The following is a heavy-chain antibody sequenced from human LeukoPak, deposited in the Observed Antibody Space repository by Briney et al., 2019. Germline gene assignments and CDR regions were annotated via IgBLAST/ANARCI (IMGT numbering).Heavy chain of an antibody. V-gene: IGHV3-23*01. CDR1: GFTFSSYA. CDR2: ISGSGGST. CDR3: AKSGDDYGDYVRY. D-gene: IGHD4-17*01. J-gene: IGHJ4*02. Sequence: GGSLRLSCAASGFTFSSYAMSWVRQAPGKGLEWGSAISGSGGSTYYADSVEGRFTISRDNSKNTLYLQMNSLRAEDTAVYYCAKSGDDYGDYVRYWGQGTLVTVSS.